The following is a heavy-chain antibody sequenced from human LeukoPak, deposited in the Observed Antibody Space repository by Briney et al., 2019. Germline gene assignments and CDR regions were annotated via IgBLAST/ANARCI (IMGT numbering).Heavy chain of an antibody. D-gene: IGHD5-24*01. CDR1: GYTFSGYY. CDR3: ARWGLTAGPYGYNSQY. Sequence: ASVKVSCKASGYTFSGYYMHWVRQAPGQGLEWVGWINPKSGGTNYAQKFQGRVTMTRDTSISTAHMELSRLRSDDTAVYYCARWGLTAGPYGYNSQYWGQGTLVTVSS. CDR2: INPKSGGT. J-gene: IGHJ4*02. V-gene: IGHV1-2*02.